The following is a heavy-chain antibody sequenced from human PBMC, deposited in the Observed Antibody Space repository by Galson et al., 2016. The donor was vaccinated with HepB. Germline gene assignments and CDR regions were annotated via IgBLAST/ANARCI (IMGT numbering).Heavy chain of an antibody. D-gene: IGHD3-10*01. V-gene: IGHV1-58*01. CDR3: AADWGYGSGPEDPSYSFYGMDV. CDR2: IVVGSGDT. J-gene: IGHJ6*02. Sequence: SVKVSCKASGFTFISSAVQWVRQARGQRLEGIGRIVVGSGDTSYAREFQERVTISRDMSTSTAYMELSSLRPDDTAVYYCAADWGYGSGPEDPSYSFYGMDVWGQGTTVTVSS. CDR1: GFTFISSA.